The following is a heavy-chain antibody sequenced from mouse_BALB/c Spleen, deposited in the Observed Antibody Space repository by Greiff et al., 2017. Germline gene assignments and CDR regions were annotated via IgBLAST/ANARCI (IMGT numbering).Heavy chain of an antibody. Sequence: QVQLKQSAAELARPGASVKMSCKASGYTFTSYTMHWVKQRPGQGLEWIGYINPSSGYTEYNQKFKDKTTLTADKSSSTAYMQLSSLTSEDSAVYYCARSRGRGYAMDYWGQGTSVTVSS. V-gene: IGHV1-4*02. CDR3: ARSRGRGYAMDY. CDR1: GYTFTSYT. D-gene: IGHD3-3*01. CDR2: INPSSGYT. J-gene: IGHJ4*01.